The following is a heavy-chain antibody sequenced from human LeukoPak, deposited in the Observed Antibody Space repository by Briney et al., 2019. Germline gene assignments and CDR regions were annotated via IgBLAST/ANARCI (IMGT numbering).Heavy chain of an antibody. D-gene: IGHD6-13*01. CDR1: GYTFTSYG. CDR3: ARTSRQLVCLDY. J-gene: IGHJ4*02. V-gene: IGHV1-18*01. Sequence: ASVKVSCKASGYTFTSYGISWVRQAPGQGLEWMGWISAYNGNTKYAQKLQGRVTMTTDTSTSTAYMELRSLRSDDTAVYYCARTSRQLVCLDYWGQGTLVTVSS. CDR2: ISAYNGNT.